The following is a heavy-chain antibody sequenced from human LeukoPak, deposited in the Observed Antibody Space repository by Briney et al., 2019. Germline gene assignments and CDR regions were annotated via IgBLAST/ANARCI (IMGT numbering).Heavy chain of an antibody. J-gene: IGHJ4*02. V-gene: IGHV1-46*01. CDR3: ATVANGLLMVYAILDY. D-gene: IGHD2-8*01. Sequence: ASVKVSCKASGYTFTSYYMHWVRQAPGQGLEWMGIIIPSGGSTSYAQKFQGRVTMTEDTSTDTAYMELSSLRSEDTAVYYCATVANGLLMVYAILDYWGQGTLVTVSS. CDR1: GYTFTSYY. CDR2: IIPSGGST.